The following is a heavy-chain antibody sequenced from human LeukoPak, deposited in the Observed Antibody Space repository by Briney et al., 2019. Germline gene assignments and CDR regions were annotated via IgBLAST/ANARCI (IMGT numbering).Heavy chain of an antibody. J-gene: IGHJ4*02. D-gene: IGHD4-17*01. CDR2: IYYSGST. Sequence: SETLSLTCAVYGGSFSGYYWSWIRQPPGKGLEWIGSIYYSGSTYYNPSLKSRVTISVDTSKNQFSLKLSSVTAADTAVYYCARHGEYYGDENFDYWGQGTLVTVSS. V-gene: IGHV4-34*01. CDR3: ARHGEYYGDENFDY. CDR1: GGSFSGYY.